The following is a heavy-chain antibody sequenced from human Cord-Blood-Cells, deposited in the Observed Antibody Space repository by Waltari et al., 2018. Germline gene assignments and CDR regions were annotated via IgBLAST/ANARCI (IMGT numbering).Heavy chain of an antibody. V-gene: IGHV4-4*02. CDR1: GGFISCSNW. CDR2: IYHCGST. J-gene: IGHJ5*02. Sequence: QVQLQESGPRLVKPSGTLSLTCAVSGGFISCSNWWCWVRQPHGKGLEWIGEIYHCGSTNYNPSLKSRVTISVDKSKNQFSLKLSSVTAADTAVYYCARGILVGATNWFDPWGQGTLVTVSS. CDR3: ARGILVGATNWFDP. D-gene: IGHD1-26*01.